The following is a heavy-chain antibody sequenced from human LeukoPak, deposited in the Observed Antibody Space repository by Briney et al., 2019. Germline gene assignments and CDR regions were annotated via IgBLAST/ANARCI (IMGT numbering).Heavy chain of an antibody. CDR2: ISRGAGIM. V-gene: IGHV3-30*18. Sequence: PGRSLRLSCVASGFTFNTDSMHWVRQAPGKGLEWVAVISRGAGIMYYADSVKGRFTISRDNSQNTLYLHMNSLRTEDTAVYYCAKEFKVDLWSFDLWGRGTLVTVS. CDR1: GFTFNTDS. CDR3: AKEFKVDLWSFDL. D-gene: IGHD2-15*01. J-gene: IGHJ2*01.